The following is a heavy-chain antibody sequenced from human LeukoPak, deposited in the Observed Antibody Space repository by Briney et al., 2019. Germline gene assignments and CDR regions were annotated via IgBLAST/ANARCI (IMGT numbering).Heavy chain of an antibody. V-gene: IGHV4-34*01. D-gene: IGHD5-24*01. J-gene: IGHJ4*02. CDR3: ATVEMATIYSYTFDY. CDR1: GGSFSGYY. CDR2: INHSGST. Sequence: KPSETLSLTCAVHGGSFSGYYWSWIRQPPGKGLEWIGEINHSGSTNYNPSLKSRVTISVDTSKNQFSLKLSSVTAADTAVYYCATVEMATIYSYTFDYWGQGTLVTVSS.